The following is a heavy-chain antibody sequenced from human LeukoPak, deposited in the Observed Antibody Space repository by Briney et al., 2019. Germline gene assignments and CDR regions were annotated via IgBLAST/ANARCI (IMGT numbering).Heavy chain of an antibody. CDR2: ISSSSSTI. J-gene: IGHJ6*03. V-gene: IGHV3-48*01. CDR1: GFTFSRYW. Sequence: AGGSLRLSCAASGFTFSRYWMNWVRQAPGEGLEWVSYISSSSSTIYYADSVKGRFTISRDNAKNSLYLQMNSLRAEDTAVYYCAREHSGYDFPGRDYYYMDVWGKGATVTVSS. CDR3: AREHSGYDFPGRDYYYMDV. D-gene: IGHD5-12*01.